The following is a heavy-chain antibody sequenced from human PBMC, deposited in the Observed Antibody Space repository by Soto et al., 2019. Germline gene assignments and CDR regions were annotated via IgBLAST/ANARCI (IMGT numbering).Heavy chain of an antibody. J-gene: IGHJ4*02. D-gene: IGHD6-13*01. CDR3: VSPAHSGSWYGVDY. CDR1: GFTFSSYW. V-gene: IGHV3-74*01. Sequence: GGSLRLSCAASGFTFSSYWMHWVRQAPGKGLVWVSRINSDGSSTSYADSVKGRFTISRDNAKNTLYLQMNSLRAEDTAVYYCVSPAHSGSWYGVDYWGQGTLVTVSS. CDR2: INSDGSST.